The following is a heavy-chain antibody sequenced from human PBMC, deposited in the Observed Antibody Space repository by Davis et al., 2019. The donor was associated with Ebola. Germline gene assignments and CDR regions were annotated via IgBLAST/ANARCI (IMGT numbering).Heavy chain of an antibody. CDR3: AKGEKYMVRGAPLGYGMDV. V-gene: IGHV3-30*18. CDR2: ISYDGSNK. D-gene: IGHD3-10*01. CDR1: GFTFSDYY. Sequence: GESLKISCAASGFTFSDYYMSWVRQAPGKGLEWVAVISYDGSNKYYADSVKGRFTISRDNSKNTLYLQMNSLRAEDTAVYYCAKGEKYMVRGAPLGYGMDVWGQETTVTVSS. J-gene: IGHJ6*02.